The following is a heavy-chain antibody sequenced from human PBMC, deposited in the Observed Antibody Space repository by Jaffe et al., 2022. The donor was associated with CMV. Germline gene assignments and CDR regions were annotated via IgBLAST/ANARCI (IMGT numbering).Heavy chain of an antibody. CDR3: ARVSRDFWSGYYSVNFDY. V-gene: IGHV4-34*01. J-gene: IGHJ4*02. D-gene: IGHD3-3*01. Sequence: QVQLQQWGAGLLKPSETLSLTCAVYGGSFSGYYWSWIRQPPGKGLEWIGEINHSGSTNYNPSLKSRVTISVDTSKNQFSLKLSSVTAADTAVYYCARVSRDFWSGYYSVNFDYWGQGTLVTVSS. CDR1: GGSFSGYY. CDR2: INHSGST.